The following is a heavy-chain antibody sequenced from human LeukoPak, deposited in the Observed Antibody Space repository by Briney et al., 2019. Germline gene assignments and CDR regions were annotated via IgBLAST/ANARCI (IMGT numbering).Heavy chain of an antibody. CDR1: GYTFTGYY. Sequence: ASVKVSCKTSGYTFTGYYMHWVRQAPGQGLEWMGWINPNSGGTNYPQKFQGRVTMTMDTSITTAYMELSSLRSDDTAVYYCARAGVRYYYDSSGYYLDFDFWGQGNLVTVSS. J-gene: IGHJ4*02. V-gene: IGHV1-2*02. CDR2: INPNSGGT. D-gene: IGHD3-22*01. CDR3: ARAGVRYYYDSSGYYLDFDF.